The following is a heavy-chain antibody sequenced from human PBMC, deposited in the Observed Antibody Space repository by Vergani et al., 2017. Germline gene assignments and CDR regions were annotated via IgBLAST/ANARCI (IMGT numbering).Heavy chain of an antibody. Sequence: QVQLQESGPGLVKPSQTLSLTCTVSGSSISSGDYYWSWIRQPPGKGLEWIGYIYYSGSTYYNPSLKSRVTISVDTSKNQFSLKLSSVTAADTAVYYCARDSIINYYYYGMDVWGQGTTVTVSS. CDR2: IYYSGST. CDR3: ARDSIINYYYYGMDV. V-gene: IGHV4-30-4*08. J-gene: IGHJ6*02. D-gene: IGHD2-21*01. CDR1: GSSISSGDYY.